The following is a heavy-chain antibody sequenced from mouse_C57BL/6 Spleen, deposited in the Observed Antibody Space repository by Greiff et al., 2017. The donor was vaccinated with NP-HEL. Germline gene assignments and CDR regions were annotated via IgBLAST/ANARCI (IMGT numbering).Heavy chain of an antibody. CDR2: IFPGSGST. V-gene: IGHV1-75*01. D-gene: IGHD1-1*01. CDR3: ARPSYGGPFAY. CDR1: GYTFTDYY. Sequence: VKLLESGPELVKPGASVKISCKASGYTFTDYYINWVKQSPGQGLEWIGWIFPGSGSTYYNEKFKGKATLTVDKSSSTAYMLLSSLTSEDSAVYFCARPSYGGPFAYWGQGTLVTVSA. J-gene: IGHJ3*01.